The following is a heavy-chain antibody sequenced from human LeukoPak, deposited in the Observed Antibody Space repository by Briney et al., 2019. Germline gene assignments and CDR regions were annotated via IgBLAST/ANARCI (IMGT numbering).Heavy chain of an antibody. J-gene: IGHJ4*02. CDR2: IKQDGSEK. Sequence: GGSLRLSCAASGFTFSSYRMSWVRQAPGKGLEWVANIKQDGSEKYYVDSVKGRFTISRDNAKNSLYLQMNSLRAEDTAVYYCARDRPLGNWNYQSPLDYWGQGTLVTVSS. D-gene: IGHD1-7*01. CDR1: GFTFSSYR. V-gene: IGHV3-7*01. CDR3: ARDRPLGNWNYQSPLDY.